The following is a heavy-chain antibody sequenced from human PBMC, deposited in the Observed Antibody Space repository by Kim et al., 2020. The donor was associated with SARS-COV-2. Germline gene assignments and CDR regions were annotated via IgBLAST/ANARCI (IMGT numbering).Heavy chain of an antibody. CDR3: ARDLGRAVAGTNAFDI. Sequence: SLKSRVTISVDTSKNQFSLKLSSVTAADTAVYYCARDLGRAVAGTNAFDIWGQGTMVTVSS. V-gene: IGHV4-59*01. J-gene: IGHJ3*02. D-gene: IGHD6-19*01.